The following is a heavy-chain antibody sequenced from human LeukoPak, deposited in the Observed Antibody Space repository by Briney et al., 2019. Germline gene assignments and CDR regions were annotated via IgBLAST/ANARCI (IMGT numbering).Heavy chain of an antibody. V-gene: IGHV4-59*08. CDR1: GGSISSYY. J-gene: IGHJ3*02. CDR3: ARHLPLESEGFDI. Sequence: PSETLSLTCTVSGGSISSYYWSWIRQPPGKGLEWIGYIYYSGSTNYNPSLNSRVTISVDTSKNQFSLKLSSVTAADTAVYYCARHLPLESEGFDIWGQGTMVTVSS. CDR2: IYYSGST.